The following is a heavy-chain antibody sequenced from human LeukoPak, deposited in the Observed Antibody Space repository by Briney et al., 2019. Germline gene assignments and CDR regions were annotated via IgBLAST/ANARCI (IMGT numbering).Heavy chain of an antibody. J-gene: IGHJ4*02. CDR2: ISYDGSNK. D-gene: IGHD6-13*01. CDR3: ARDLPGLSAAGTFDC. CDR1: GFTFSSYA. V-gene: IGHV3-30-3*01. Sequence: PGGSLRLSCAASGFTFSSYAMHWVRQAPGKGLEWVAVISYDGSNKYYADSVKGRFTISRDNAKNTLYLQMNSLRAEDTAVYYCARDLPGLSAAGTFDCWGQGTLVTVSS.